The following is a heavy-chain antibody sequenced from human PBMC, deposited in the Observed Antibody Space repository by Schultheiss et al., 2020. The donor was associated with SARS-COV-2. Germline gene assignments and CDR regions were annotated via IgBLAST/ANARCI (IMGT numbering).Heavy chain of an antibody. CDR3: ARKERGLNYYYGMDV. CDR2: ISYDGNNK. Sequence: GGSLRLSCAASGFTFSSYGMHWVRQAPGKGLEWVAVISYDGNNKYYADSVKGRFTISRDNSKNTLYLQMNSLRAEDTAVYYCARKERGLNYYYGMDVWGQGTTVTVSS. V-gene: IGHV3-30*03. CDR1: GFTFSSYG. D-gene: IGHD3-16*01. J-gene: IGHJ6*02.